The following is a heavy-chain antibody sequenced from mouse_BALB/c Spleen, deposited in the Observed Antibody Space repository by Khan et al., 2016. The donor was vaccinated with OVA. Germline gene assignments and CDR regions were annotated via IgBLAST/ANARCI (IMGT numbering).Heavy chain of an antibody. CDR2: IKTPTGEP. D-gene: IGHD2-1*01. CDR1: GYTFTNYG. CDR3: ARFGNYWYLDV. V-gene: IGHV9-3-1*01. J-gene: IGHJ1*01. Sequence: QIQLVQSGPELKKPGETVKISCKASGYTFTNYGMNWVKQAPGKGLKWMGWIKTPTGEPTYGGDFKGRFAFSLETYANTADWQINNLKNEDTATYFCARFGNYWYLDVRRSGTTVPVSS.